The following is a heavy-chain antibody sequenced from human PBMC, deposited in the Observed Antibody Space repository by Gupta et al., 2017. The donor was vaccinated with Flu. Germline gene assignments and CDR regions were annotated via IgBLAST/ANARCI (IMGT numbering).Heavy chain of an antibody. CDR1: YG. CDR2: INPYNGKT. V-gene: IGHV1-18*01. D-gene: IGHD3-22*01. J-gene: IGHJ4*01. CDR3: ARDPPKYDSSARGDY. Sequence: YGFSWLRQAPGQGLEWMGWINPYNGKTRYSEKLQGRVTMTTDTFASTAYMELRGLRSDDTAVYFCARDPPKYDSSARGDYWGHGTLVTVSS.